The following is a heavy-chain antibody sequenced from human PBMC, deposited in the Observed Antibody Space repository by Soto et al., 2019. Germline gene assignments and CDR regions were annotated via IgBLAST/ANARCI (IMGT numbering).Heavy chain of an antibody. Sequence: EVQLVQSGGGLVQPGGSLRLSCAASGFTFSGFPMHWVRQVPGKGLESVSVISNHGDSTYYADAAKGRFTISRDNSKNMLYLQMGSLRVDDMAVYYCARERRMVGARSYFDYWGQGILVTVSS. V-gene: IGHV3-64*07. J-gene: IGHJ4*02. CDR3: ARERRMVGARSYFDY. CDR2: ISNHGDST. CDR1: GFTFSGFP. D-gene: IGHD1-26*01.